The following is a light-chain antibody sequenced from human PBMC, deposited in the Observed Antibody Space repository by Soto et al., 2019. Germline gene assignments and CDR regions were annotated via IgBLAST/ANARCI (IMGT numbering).Light chain of an antibody. Sequence: DIQMTQSPSTLSASLGDRVTITCRASQRISSWLAWYQQKPGKAPKLLIYKASSLESGVPSRFSGSGSGTEFTLTISSLQPDDVATYYCQHYNNAPYTFGQGTRLEIK. CDR3: QHYNNAPYT. CDR2: KAS. CDR1: QRISSW. J-gene: IGKJ5*01. V-gene: IGKV1-5*03.